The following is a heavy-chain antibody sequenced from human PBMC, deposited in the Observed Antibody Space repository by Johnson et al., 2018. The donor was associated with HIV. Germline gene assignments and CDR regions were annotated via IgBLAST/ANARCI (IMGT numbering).Heavy chain of an antibody. D-gene: IGHD6-19*01. CDR3: AKEQGIAVARVALDI. J-gene: IGHJ3*02. V-gene: IGHV3-9*01. CDR2: ISWNSGSI. Sequence: MHWVRQAPGKGLEWVSGISWNSGSIGYADSVKGRFTISRDNAKNSLYLQMNSLRAEDTALYYCAKEQGIAVARVALDIWGQGTMVTVSS.